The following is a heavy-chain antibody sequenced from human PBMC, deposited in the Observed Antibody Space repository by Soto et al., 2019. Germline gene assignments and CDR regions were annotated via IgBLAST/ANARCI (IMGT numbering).Heavy chain of an antibody. D-gene: IGHD1-26*01. Sequence: QVQLVQSGAEVKKPGSSVKVSCKASGGTFSSYAISWVRQAPGQGLEWMGGIIPIFGTANYAQKFQGRVTITADESTSTAYMERSSLRSEDTAVYYCARKEVGATSYYYYGMDVWGQGTTVTVSS. J-gene: IGHJ6*02. CDR2: IIPIFGTA. CDR1: GGTFSSYA. CDR3: ARKEVGATSYYYYGMDV. V-gene: IGHV1-69*12.